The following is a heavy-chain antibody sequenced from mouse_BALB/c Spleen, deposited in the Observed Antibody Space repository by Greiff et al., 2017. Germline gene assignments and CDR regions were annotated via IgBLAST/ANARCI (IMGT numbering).Heavy chain of an antibody. Sequence: QVQLQQSGAELVRPGVSVKISCKGSGYTFTDYAMHWVKQSHAKSLEWIGVISTYYGDASYNQKFKGKATMTVDKSSSTAYMELARLTSEDSAIYYCAREDDYAYFDYWGQGTTLTVSS. CDR3: AREDDYAYFDY. V-gene: IGHV1S137*01. D-gene: IGHD2-4*01. CDR2: ISTYYGDA. CDR1: GYTFTDYA. J-gene: IGHJ2*01.